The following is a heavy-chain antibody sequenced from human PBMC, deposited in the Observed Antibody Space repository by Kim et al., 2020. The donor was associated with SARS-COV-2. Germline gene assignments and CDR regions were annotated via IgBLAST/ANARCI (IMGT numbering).Heavy chain of an antibody. CDR3: AGEATFDNWFDP. CDR2: INPNDHSA. J-gene: IGHJ5*02. Sequence: ASVKVSCKASGDTSTKYYIHWVRQAPGQGLEWMGIINPNDHSATYAQKFKGRVTVTRDASTRTVYMELSSLTSEDTALYFCAGEATFDNWFDPWGQGTL. CDR1: GDTSTKYY. V-gene: IGHV1-46*01.